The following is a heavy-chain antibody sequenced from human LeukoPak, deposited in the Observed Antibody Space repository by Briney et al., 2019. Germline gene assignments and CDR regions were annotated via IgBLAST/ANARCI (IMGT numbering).Heavy chain of an antibody. CDR1: GFTFSDYY. V-gene: IGHV3-11*01. CDR2: ISSSGSTI. D-gene: IGHD6-19*01. J-gene: IGHJ3*02. CDR3: ARARSRQGGWDDAFDI. Sequence: GGSLRLSCAASGFTFSDYYMSWIRQAPGKGLEWVSYISSSGSTIYYADSVKGRFTISRDNAKNSLYLQMNSLRAEDTAVYYCARARSRQGGWDDAFDIWGQGTMVTVSS.